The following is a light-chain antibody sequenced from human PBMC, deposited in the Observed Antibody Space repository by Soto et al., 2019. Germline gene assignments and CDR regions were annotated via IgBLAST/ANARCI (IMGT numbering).Light chain of an antibody. J-gene: IGLJ1*01. CDR2: EVS. CDR3: SSSTGNSFV. V-gene: IGLV2-14*01. Sequence: ALTQPASVSGSPGQSITISCTGTSSDVGTYNYVSWYQQHPGKAPKLMIYEVSNRPSGISNRFSGSKSGNTASLTISGLQAVDEADYDCSSSTGNSFVFGTGTKVTVL. CDR1: SSDVGTYNY.